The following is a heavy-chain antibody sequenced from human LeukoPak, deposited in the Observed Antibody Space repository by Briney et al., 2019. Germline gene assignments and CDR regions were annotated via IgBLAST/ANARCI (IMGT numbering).Heavy chain of an antibody. CDR1: GFTFSSYS. CDR3: ARDRESYCTGGSCYSTGDY. Sequence: GGSLRLSCAASGFTFSSYSMNWVRQAPGKGLEWVSSISSSSSYIYYADSVKGRFTMSRDNAKNSLYLQMNSLRAEDTAVYHCARDRESYCTGGSCYSTGDYWGQGTLVTVSS. D-gene: IGHD2-15*01. J-gene: IGHJ4*02. CDR2: ISSSSSYI. V-gene: IGHV3-21*01.